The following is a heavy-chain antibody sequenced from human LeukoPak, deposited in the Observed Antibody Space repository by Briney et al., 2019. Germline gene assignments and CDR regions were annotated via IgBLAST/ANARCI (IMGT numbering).Heavy chain of an antibody. J-gene: IGHJ4*02. CDR3: ARWGVGIVGARGLDY. Sequence: ASVKVSCKASGYIFTSYGISWVRQAPGQGLEWMGWISAYNGNTNYAQKLQGRVTMTTDTSTSTAYMELRSLRSDDTAVYYCARWGVGIVGARGLDYWGQGTLVTVSS. CDR2: ISAYNGNT. V-gene: IGHV1-18*01. CDR1: GYIFTSYG. D-gene: IGHD1-26*01.